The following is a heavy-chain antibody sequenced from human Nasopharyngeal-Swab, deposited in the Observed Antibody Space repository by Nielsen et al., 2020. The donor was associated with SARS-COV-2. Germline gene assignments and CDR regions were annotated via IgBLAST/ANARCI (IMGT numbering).Heavy chain of an antibody. V-gene: IGHV3-66*01. CDR1: GFTVSSNY. J-gene: IGHJ5*02. CDR3: AILEGNGSGSP. CDR2: IYTGGNT. Sequence: GESLKISCAASGFTVSSNYMNWVRQAPGKGLEWVSVIYTGGNTYYADSVKGRFTISRDNSKNTLYLQMNSLRAEDTAVYYCAILEGNGSGSPWGQGTLVTVSS. D-gene: IGHD3-10*01.